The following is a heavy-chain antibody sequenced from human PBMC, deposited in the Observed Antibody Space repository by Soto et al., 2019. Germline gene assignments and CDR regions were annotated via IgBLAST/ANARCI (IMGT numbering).Heavy chain of an antibody. CDR2: ISYDGSNK. V-gene: IGHV3-30*18. D-gene: IGHD3-3*01. J-gene: IGHJ4*02. CDR1: GFTFSSYG. Sequence: QVQLVESGGGVVQPGRSLRLSCAASGFTFSSYGMHWVRQAPGKGLEWVAVISYDGSNKYYADSVKGRFTISRDNSKNTLYLQMNSLRAEDTAVYYCAKDRSDDFWSGYYAIDYWGQGTLVTVSS. CDR3: AKDRSDDFWSGYYAIDY.